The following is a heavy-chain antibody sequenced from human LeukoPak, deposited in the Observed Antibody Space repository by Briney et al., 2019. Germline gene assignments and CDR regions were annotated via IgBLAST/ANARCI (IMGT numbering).Heavy chain of an antibody. D-gene: IGHD6-19*01. CDR2: INSDGSST. CDR3: ARVDHSSGWLFEGAWYFDY. CDR1: GFTFSSYW. J-gene: IGHJ4*02. V-gene: IGHV3-74*01. Sequence: VGSLRLSCAASGFTFSSYWMHWVRQAPGKGLVWVSRINSDGSSTSYADSVKGRFTIFRDNAKNTLYLQMNSLRAEDTTVYYCARVDHSSGWLFEGAWYFDYWGQGTLVTVSS.